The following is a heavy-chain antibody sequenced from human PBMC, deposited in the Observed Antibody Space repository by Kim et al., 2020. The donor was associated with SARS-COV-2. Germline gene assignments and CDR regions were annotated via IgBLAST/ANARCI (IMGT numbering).Heavy chain of an antibody. D-gene: IGHD2-15*01. CDR3: AREVLSCCRRISCLPCMDV. CDR2: IKRKGSET. J-gene: IGHJ6*01. CDR1: GFNSNDYW. V-gene: IGHV3-7*03. Sequence: GGSLRLSCAASGFNSNDYWMTWVRQTPGKGLEWVANIKRKGSETYYVDSVKGRFTISRDNAKNSLFLQMNNLRVEDTAVYFCAREVLSCCRRISCLPCMDVWRQENEITVSS.